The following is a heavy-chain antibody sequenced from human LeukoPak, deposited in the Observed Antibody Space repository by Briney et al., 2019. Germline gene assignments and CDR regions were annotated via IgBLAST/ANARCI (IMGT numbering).Heavy chain of an antibody. V-gene: IGHV3-74*01. CDR1: GFTFSSYW. D-gene: IGHD4-17*01. Sequence: GGSLRLSCAASGFTFSSYWMSWVRHAPGKGLVWVSRINSDGSSTSYADSVKGRFTLSRDNAKNSLYLQMNSLRAEDTALYYCARSPFYGDYSDYWGQGTLVTVSS. CDR2: INSDGSST. CDR3: ARSPFYGDYSDY. J-gene: IGHJ4*02.